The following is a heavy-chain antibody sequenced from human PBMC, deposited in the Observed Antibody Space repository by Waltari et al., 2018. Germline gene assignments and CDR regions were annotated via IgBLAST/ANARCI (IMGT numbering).Heavy chain of an antibody. CDR1: GGSFSGYY. Sequence: QVQLQQWGAGLLKPSETLSLTCAVYGGSFSGYYWRWLRQPPGKGLEWIGEINHSGSTNYNPSLKSRVTISVDTSKNQFSLKLSSVTAADTAVYYCARVAVGVVIPYYFDYWGQGTLVTVSS. CDR3: ARVAVGVVIPYYFDY. V-gene: IGHV4-34*01. CDR2: INHSGST. D-gene: IGHD3-3*01. J-gene: IGHJ4*02.